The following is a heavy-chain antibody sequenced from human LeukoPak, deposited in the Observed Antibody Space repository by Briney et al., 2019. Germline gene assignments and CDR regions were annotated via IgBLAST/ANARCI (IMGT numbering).Heavy chain of an antibody. D-gene: IGHD4-17*01. V-gene: IGHV3-73*01. Sequence: EGSLKLSCAASGFTFSGSAMHWVRQASGKGLEWVGRIRSKANSYATAYAASVKGRFTISRDDSKNTAYLQMNSLKTEDTAVYYCTGTVTTTPYGVWGQGTTVTVSS. CDR1: GFTFSGSA. J-gene: IGHJ6*02. CDR3: TGTVTTTPYGV. CDR2: IRSKANSYAT.